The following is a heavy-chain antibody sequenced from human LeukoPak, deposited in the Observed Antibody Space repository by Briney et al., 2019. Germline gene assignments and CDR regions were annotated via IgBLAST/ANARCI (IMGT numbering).Heavy chain of an antibody. CDR1: GGSFSGYY. V-gene: IGHV4-34*01. J-gene: IGHJ3*02. Sequence: PSETLSLTHAVYGGSFSGYYWSWIRQPPGKGLEWIGEINHSRSTNYNPSLKSRVTISVDTSKNQFSLKLSSVTAADTAVYYCARARDAFDIWGQGTMVTVSS. CDR2: INHSRST. CDR3: ARARDAFDI.